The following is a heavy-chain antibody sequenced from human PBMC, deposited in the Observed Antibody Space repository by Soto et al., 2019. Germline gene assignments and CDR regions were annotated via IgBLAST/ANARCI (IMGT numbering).Heavy chain of an antibody. CDR2: IYYSGST. Sequence: SETLSLTCTVSGETISSNYWSWIRQPPGKGLEWIGYIYYSGSTNYNPSLKSRVTISVDTSKNQFSLKLTSVTAADTAVYYCARDKITGLFDYWGQGTLVTVSS. D-gene: IGHD2-8*02. V-gene: IGHV4-59*12. CDR3: ARDKITGLFDY. J-gene: IGHJ4*02. CDR1: GETISSNY.